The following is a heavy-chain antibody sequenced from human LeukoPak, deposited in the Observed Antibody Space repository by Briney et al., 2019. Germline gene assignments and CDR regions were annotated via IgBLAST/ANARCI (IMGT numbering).Heavy chain of an antibody. Sequence: SETLSLTCAVYGGSFSGYYWSWIRQPPGKGLEWIGEINHSGSTNYNPSLKSRVTISVDTSKNQFSLKLSSVTAADTAVYYCAREGERRFDPWGQGTLVTVS. CDR1: GGSFSGYY. J-gene: IGHJ5*02. CDR3: AREGERRFDP. CDR2: INHSGST. V-gene: IGHV4-34*01.